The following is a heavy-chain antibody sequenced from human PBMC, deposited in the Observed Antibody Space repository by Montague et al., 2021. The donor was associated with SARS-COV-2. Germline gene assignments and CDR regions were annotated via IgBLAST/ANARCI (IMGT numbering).Heavy chain of an antibody. CDR3: ARNMGNVLVGDTGATWFDP. CDR1: GASISTSTDH. J-gene: IGHJ5*02. V-gene: IGHV4-39*01. D-gene: IGHD4-17*01. Sequence: SETLSLTCSVSGASISTSTDHWAWIRQSPGKGLERVGSFSYSDSTHYNPSLRSRVTISVDSPKNQFSLKLNSVTAADTAIYYCARNMGNVLVGDTGATWFDPWGQGTLVTVSS. CDR2: FSYSDST.